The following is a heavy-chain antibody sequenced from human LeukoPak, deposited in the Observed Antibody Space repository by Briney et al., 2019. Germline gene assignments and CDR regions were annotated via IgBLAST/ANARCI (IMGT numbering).Heavy chain of an antibody. CDR3: ARDLGGSASPDSYYYMDV. CDR2: ISSSGSTI. V-gene: IGHV3-11*01. J-gene: IGHJ6*03. CDR1: GFTFSDYY. Sequence: PGGSLRLSRAASGFTFSDYYMSWIRQAPGKGLEWVSYISSSGSTIYYADSVKGRFTISRDNAKNSLYLQMNSLRAEDTAVYYCARDLGGSASPDSYYYMDVWGKGKTVTVSS. D-gene: IGHD6-6*01.